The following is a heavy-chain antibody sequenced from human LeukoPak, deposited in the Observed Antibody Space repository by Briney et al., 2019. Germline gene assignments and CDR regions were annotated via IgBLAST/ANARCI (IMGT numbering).Heavy chain of an antibody. CDR1: GFTFSSYA. CDR3: AKGDYYGSGGVDY. J-gene: IGHJ4*02. CDR2: ISGSGGST. Sequence: PGGSLRLSCAASGFTFSSYAMSWVRQAPGKGLEWVAAISGSGGSTYYADSVKGRFTISRDNSKDTLYLQMNSLRAEDTAVYYCAKGDYYGSGGVDYWGQGTLVTVSS. V-gene: IGHV3-23*01. D-gene: IGHD3-10*01.